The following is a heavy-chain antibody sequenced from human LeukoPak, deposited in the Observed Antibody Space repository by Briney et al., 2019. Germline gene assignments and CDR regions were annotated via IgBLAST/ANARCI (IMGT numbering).Heavy chain of an antibody. CDR1: GGSISSHY. CDR2: IYYSGST. V-gene: IGHV4-59*11. Sequence: SETLSLTCTVSGGSISSHYWSWIRQPPGKGLEWIGYIYYSGSTNYNPSLKSRVTISVDTSKNQLSLKLSSVTAADTAVYYCARDESITWDPPFDYWGQGTLVTVSS. D-gene: IGHD1-26*01. J-gene: IGHJ4*02. CDR3: ARDESITWDPPFDY.